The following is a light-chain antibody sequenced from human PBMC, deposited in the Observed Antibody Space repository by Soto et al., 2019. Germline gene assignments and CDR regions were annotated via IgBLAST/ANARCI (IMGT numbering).Light chain of an antibody. CDR1: QRIDSN. Sequence: EIVMTQSPATLSVAPGERATLSCRASQRIDSNLAWYQQIPGQAPRLLIYDASTRARGIPAKFSGSGSGTEFTLTISSLQSEDFAFYYCHHYNNWPHTFGGGTKVDIK. CDR2: DAS. J-gene: IGKJ4*01. CDR3: HHYNNWPHT. V-gene: IGKV3-15*01.